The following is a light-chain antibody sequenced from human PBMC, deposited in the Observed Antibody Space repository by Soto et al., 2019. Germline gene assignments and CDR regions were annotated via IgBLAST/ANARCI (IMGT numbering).Light chain of an antibody. J-gene: IGKJ4*01. Sequence: EIVMTQSPATLSVSPGERATLSCRASQSVDSNLAWYQQKPGQAPRLLIFGASTRATGITARFSGSGSGTDFTLTISSLQSEDFGVYFCQQYDNWPLTVGGGTKVEIK. CDR1: QSVDSN. CDR3: QQYDNWPLT. CDR2: GAS. V-gene: IGKV3D-15*01.